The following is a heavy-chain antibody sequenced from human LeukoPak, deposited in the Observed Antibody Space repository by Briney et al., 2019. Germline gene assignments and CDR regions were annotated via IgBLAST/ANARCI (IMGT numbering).Heavy chain of an antibody. D-gene: IGHD6-19*01. CDR2: ISSSGGTT. V-gene: IGHV3-23*01. CDR1: GFTFSTYA. J-gene: IGHJ4*02. Sequence: GGSLRLSCAASGFTFSTYAVSWVRQAPGKGLEWVSAISSSGGTTYYADSVKGRFSISRDNFKNTLYLQMNSLKAEDTAVYYCAKDRNGWPTNIDSWGQGTLVTVSA. CDR3: AKDRNGWPTNIDS.